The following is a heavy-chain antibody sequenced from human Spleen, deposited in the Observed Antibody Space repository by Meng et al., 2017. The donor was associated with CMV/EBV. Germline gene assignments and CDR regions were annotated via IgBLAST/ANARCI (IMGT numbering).Heavy chain of an antibody. CDR1: DNVSSNRAA. J-gene: IGHJ5*02. CDR3: ARAIGAGKGWFDP. V-gene: IGHV6-1*01. D-gene: IGHD4/OR15-4a*01. CDR2: TFYRSKWYN. Sequence: DNVSSNRAAWNWIRQSPSRGLEWLGRTFYRSKWYNEYAVSVKSRMAINADTSKNQFSLQLDSVTPEDTAVYYCARAIGAGKGWFDPWGQGTLVTVSS.